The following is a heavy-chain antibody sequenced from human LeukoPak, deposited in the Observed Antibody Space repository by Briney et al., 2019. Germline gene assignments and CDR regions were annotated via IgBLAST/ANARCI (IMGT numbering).Heavy chain of an antibody. CDR3: AGALGSWYDY. CDR1: GFTFSSYG. Sequence: GGSLRLSCAASGFTFSSYGMHWVRQAPGKGLEWVAFTRSDGSNKYYADSVKGRFTISRDNAKNSLYLQMNSLRAEDTAVYYCAGALGSWYDYWGQGTLVTVSS. J-gene: IGHJ4*02. V-gene: IGHV3-30*02. CDR2: TRSDGSNK. D-gene: IGHD2-15*01.